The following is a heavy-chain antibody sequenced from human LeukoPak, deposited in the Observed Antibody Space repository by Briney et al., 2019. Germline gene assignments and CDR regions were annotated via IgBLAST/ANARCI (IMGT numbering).Heavy chain of an antibody. D-gene: IGHD3-10*01. CDR3: ASHYYGSGSYSRFDP. V-gene: IGHV4-39*07. Sequence: RPSETLSLTCTVSGGSISSSSYYWGWIRQPPGKGLEWIGSIYYSGSTYYNPSLKSRVTISVDTSKNQFSLKLSSVTAADTAVYYCASHYYGSGSYSRFDPWGQGTLVTVSS. J-gene: IGHJ5*02. CDR2: IYYSGST. CDR1: GGSISSSSYY.